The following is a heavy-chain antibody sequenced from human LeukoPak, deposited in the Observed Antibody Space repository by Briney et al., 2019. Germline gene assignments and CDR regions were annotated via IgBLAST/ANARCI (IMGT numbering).Heavy chain of an antibody. D-gene: IGHD3-22*01. V-gene: IGHV3-74*01. CDR3: ARGGGSYYDSSAYDL. Sequence: GGSLRLSCAASGFTFNTYWMHWVRQAPGKGLVWVSRINSDGSTTTYADSVKGRFTISRDNAKNTLYLQMNSLRAEDTAVYYCARGGGSYYDSSAYDLWGQGTLVTVSS. J-gene: IGHJ5*02. CDR1: GFTFNTYW. CDR2: INSDGSTT.